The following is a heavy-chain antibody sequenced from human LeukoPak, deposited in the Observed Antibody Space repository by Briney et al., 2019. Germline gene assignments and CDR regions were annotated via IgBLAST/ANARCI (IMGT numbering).Heavy chain of an antibody. CDR3: ARARSGWYYMDV. D-gene: IGHD3-3*01. Sequence: SVKVSCKASGGTFSSYAISWVRQAPGQGLEWMGGIIPIFGTANYAQKFQGRVTITADESASTAYMELSSLRSEDTAVYYCARARSGWYYMDVWGKGTTVTVSS. CDR2: IIPIFGTA. CDR1: GGTFSSYA. J-gene: IGHJ6*03. V-gene: IGHV1-69*13.